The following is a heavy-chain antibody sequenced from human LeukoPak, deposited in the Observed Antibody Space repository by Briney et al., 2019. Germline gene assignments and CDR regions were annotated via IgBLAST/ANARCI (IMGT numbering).Heavy chain of an antibody. J-gene: IGHJ4*02. CDR3: AKVGFSEMEWLLYSDH. D-gene: IGHD3-3*01. CDR1: GLTFSSYA. V-gene: IGHV3-23*01. Sequence: GGSLRLSCAASGLTFSSYAMSCIRQAPGKGLEWVSAISGSSGHTYYADSVKGRFTISRDNSKNTLYLQMNSLRAEDTAVYYCAKVGFSEMEWLLYSDHWGQGTLVTVSS. CDR2: ISGSSGHT.